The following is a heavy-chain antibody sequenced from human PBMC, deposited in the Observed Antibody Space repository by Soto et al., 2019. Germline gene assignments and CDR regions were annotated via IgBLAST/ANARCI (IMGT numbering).Heavy chain of an antibody. D-gene: IGHD3-22*01. CDR2: IDPSDSQT. CDR3: ARQIYDYDSGTNFQDLFYS. V-gene: IGHV5-10-1*01. CDR1: GYNFAGYW. Sequence: WDSLKISCKGSGYNFAGYWITWVRQKPGNGLEWMGRIDPSDSQTYYSPSFRGHVTISVTKSITTVFLQWSSLRASDTAMYYCARQIYDYDSGTNFQDLFYSCGQGSSVIGSS. J-gene: IGHJ5*02.